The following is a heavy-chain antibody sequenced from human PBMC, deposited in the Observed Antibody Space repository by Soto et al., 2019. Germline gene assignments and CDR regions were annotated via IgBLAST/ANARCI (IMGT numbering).Heavy chain of an antibody. V-gene: IGHV4-59*01. CDR2: IYYTGST. CDR1: GGSITGYY. J-gene: IGHJ4*02. CDR3: AAVPRY. D-gene: IGHD2-15*01. Sequence: QVQLQESGPGLVKPSETLSLTCTVSGGSITGYYWSWIRQPPGKGLEWIGYIYYTGSTDHNPSLKSRVTISLDTSKNQVSLQLTSVTAADTAVYYCAAVPRYWGQGTLVTVSS.